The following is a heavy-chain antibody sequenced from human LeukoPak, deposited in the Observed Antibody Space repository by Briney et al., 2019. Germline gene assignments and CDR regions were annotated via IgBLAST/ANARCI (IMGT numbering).Heavy chain of an antibody. D-gene: IGHD3-9*01. CDR3: ARGRGYRHYDILTGYVCFDY. J-gene: IGHJ4*02. CDR1: GFTFSSYG. Sequence: GRSLRLSCAASGFTFSSYGMHWVRQAPGKGLEWVAVIWYDGSNKYYADSVKGRFTISRDNSKNTLYLQMNSLRAEDTAVYYCARGRGYRHYDILTGYVCFDYWGQGTLVTVSS. V-gene: IGHV3-33*01. CDR2: IWYDGSNK.